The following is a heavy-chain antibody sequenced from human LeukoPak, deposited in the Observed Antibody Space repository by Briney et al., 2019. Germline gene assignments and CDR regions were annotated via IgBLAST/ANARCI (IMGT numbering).Heavy chain of an antibody. CDR2: IYSGDST. Sequence: GGSLRLSCAASGFTVSTNYMSWVRQAPGKGLEWISVIYSGDSTYYADSVKGRFTISRHSSKNTLYLQMNSLRAEDTAVYYCARDLRGGNFDYWGQGTLVTVSS. D-gene: IGHD2-15*01. J-gene: IGHJ4*02. CDR3: ARDLRGGNFDY. V-gene: IGHV3-53*04. CDR1: GFTVSTNY.